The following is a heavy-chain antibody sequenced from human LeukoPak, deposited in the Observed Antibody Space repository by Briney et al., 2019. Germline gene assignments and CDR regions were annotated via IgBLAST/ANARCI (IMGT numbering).Heavy chain of an antibody. J-gene: IGHJ6*03. CDR1: SGSISTSNYY. D-gene: IGHD6-6*01. Sequence: PSETLSLTCTVSSGSISTSNYYWGWVRQPPGKALGWIGNIFYSGSTYYSPSLKSRVTISVDTSKNQFSLKLSSVTAADTAVYYCARDGSSSSQYYYYYYMDVWGKGTTVTVSS. CDR3: ARDGSSSSQYYYYYYMDV. CDR2: IFYSGST. V-gene: IGHV4-39*07.